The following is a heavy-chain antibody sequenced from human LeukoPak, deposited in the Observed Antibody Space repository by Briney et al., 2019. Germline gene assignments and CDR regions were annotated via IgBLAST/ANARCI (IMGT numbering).Heavy chain of an antibody. J-gene: IGHJ4*02. CDR2: INPNSGGT. V-gene: IGHV1-2*02. D-gene: IGHD6-19*01. CDR1: GYTFTGYY. CDR3: ARDRTGYSSGWEDNDY. Sequence: ASVKVSCKASGYTFTGYYMHWVRQAPGQGLEWMGWINPNSGGTNYAQKFQGRVTMTRDTSISTACMELSRLRSDDTAVYYCARDRTGYSSGWEDNDYWGQGTLVTVSS.